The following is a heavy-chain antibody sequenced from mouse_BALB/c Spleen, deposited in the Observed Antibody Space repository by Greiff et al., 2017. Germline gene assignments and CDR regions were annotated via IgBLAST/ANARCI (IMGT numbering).Heavy chain of an antibody. CDR3: ARAEGAWFAY. CDR1: GFTFSSFG. V-gene: IGHV5-17*02. J-gene: IGHJ3*01. Sequence: EVKEVESGGGLVQPGGSRKLSCAASGFTFSSFGMHWVRQAPEKGLEWVAYISSGSSTIYYADTVKGRFTISRDNPKNTLFLQMTSLRSEDTAMYYCARAEGAWFAYWGQGTLVTVSA. CDR2: ISSGSSTI.